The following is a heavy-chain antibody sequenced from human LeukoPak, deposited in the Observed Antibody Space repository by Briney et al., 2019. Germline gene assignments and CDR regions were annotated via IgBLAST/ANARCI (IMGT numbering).Heavy chain of an antibody. V-gene: IGHV4-4*07. Sequence: SETLSLTCTVSGGSITGYYWNWIRQPAGQGLEWLGRVYSSGVGNYNPSLTSRVTMSVDTSKNQFSLKLTSLTAAGTAVYYCAREEFLHEIDSSGYFVYWGQGTLVTVSS. J-gene: IGHJ4*02. CDR1: GGSITGYY. CDR2: VYSSGVG. D-gene: IGHD3-22*01. CDR3: AREEFLHEIDSSGYFVY.